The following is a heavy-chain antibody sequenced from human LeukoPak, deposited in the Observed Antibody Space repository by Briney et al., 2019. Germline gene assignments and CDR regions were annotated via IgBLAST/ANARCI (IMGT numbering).Heavy chain of an antibody. CDR1: GGSISSYY. J-gene: IGHJ3*02. CDR2: IYTSGST. CDR3: AGGTGEKTGAFDI. D-gene: IGHD7-27*01. V-gene: IGHV4-4*07. Sequence: SETLSLTCTVSGGSISSYYWSWIRQPAGKGLEWIWRIYTSGSTNYNPSLKSRVTMSVDTSKTQFSLKLSSVTAADTAVYYCAGGTGEKTGAFDIWGQGTMVTVSS.